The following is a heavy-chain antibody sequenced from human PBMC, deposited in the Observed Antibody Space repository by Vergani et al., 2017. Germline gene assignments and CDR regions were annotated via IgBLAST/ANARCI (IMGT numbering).Heavy chain of an antibody. Sequence: EVQLVESGGGLVKPGGSLRLSCAASGFTFSSYSMNWVRQAPGKGLEWVSSISSSSSYIYYADSVKGRFTISRDNAKNSLYLQMNSLRAEDTAVYYCARYPDFLLYRPSKGAFDIWGQGTMVTVSS. J-gene: IGHJ3*02. D-gene: IGHD3-3*01. CDR2: ISSSSSYI. CDR3: ARYPDFLLYRPSKGAFDI. CDR1: GFTFSSYS. V-gene: IGHV3-21*01.